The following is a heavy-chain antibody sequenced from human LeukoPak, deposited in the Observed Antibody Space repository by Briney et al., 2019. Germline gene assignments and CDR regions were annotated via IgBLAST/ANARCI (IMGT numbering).Heavy chain of an antibody. CDR3: ARDHLVVVPY. Sequence: GGSLRLSCAASGFTFSSYSMNWVRQAPGKGLEWVSSISSSSSYIYYADSVKGRYTISRDNAKNSLYLQMNSLRAEDTAVYYCARDHLVVVPYWGQGTLVTVSS. CDR1: GFTFSSYS. D-gene: IGHD2-2*01. J-gene: IGHJ4*02. CDR2: ISSSSSYI. V-gene: IGHV3-21*01.